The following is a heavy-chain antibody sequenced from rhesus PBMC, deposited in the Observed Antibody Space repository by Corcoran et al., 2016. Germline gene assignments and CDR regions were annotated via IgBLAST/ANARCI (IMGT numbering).Heavy chain of an antibody. V-gene: IGHV4-73*01. CDR3: VRSGSSWASFAN. D-gene: IGHD6-13*01. J-gene: IGHJ4*01. Sequence: QVKLQESGEGLLKPSETLSLTCAVSGGSVSGYYYWTWIRQAPGKGLEGIAHIGGSSGSTNYNPSLKRRVTISKDTSKNQFSLNLISVTAADTAMYYCVRSGSSWASFANWGQGVLVTVSS. CDR1: GGSVSGYY. CDR2: IGGSSGST.